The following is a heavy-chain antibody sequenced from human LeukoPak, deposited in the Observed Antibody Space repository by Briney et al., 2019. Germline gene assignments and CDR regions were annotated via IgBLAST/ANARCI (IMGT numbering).Heavy chain of an antibody. D-gene: IGHD2-15*01. CDR3: ARVPSGGPFDY. J-gene: IGHJ4*02. Sequence: ASVKVSCKASGYSFTSYGINWVRQAPGQGLEWMGWISTYNGNTNYAQRLRGRVTMTTDTSTSTAYMELRSLTADDTAVYYCARVPSGGPFDYWGQGTLVTVSS. CDR2: ISTYNGNT. V-gene: IGHV1-18*01. CDR1: GYSFTSYG.